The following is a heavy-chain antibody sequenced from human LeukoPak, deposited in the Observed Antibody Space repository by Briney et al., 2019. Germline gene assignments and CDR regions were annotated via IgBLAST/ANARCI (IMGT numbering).Heavy chain of an antibody. CDR1: GGSFSGYY. J-gene: IGHJ5*02. CDR3: ARGQLVVPAAISVNWFDP. D-gene: IGHD2-2*01. V-gene: IGHV4-34*01. CDR2: INNSGST. Sequence: PSETLSLTCAVSGGSFSGYYWSWIRHPPRKGLERIGEINNSGSTNYNPSLKSRVTLSVDTSKNQFSLKLSSVTAADTAVYYCARGQLVVPAAISVNWFDPWGQGTLVTVSS.